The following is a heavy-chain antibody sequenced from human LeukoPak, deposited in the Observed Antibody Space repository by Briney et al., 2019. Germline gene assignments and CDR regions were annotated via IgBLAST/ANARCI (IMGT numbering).Heavy chain of an antibody. V-gene: IGHV1-69*13. CDR2: IIPIFGTA. J-gene: IGHJ4*02. Sequence: ASVKVSCKASGGTFSSYAISWVRQAPGQGLEWMGGIIPIFGTANYAQKFQGRVTITADESTSTAYMELSSLRPEDTVVYYCASLGSSGYYPFDYWGQGTLVTVSS. CDR3: ASLGSSGYYPFDY. D-gene: IGHD3-22*01. CDR1: GGTFSSYA.